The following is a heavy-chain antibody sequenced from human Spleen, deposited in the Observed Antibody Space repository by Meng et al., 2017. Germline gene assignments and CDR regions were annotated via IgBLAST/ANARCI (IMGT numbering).Heavy chain of an antibody. D-gene: IGHD4-17*01. CDR1: GFTFSNYW. J-gene: IGHJ6*02. V-gene: IGHV3-48*04. Sequence: GESLKISCAASGFTFSNYWMHWVRQAPGKGLEWVSYISSSGSTIYYADSVKGRFTISRDNAKNSLYLQMNSLRAEDTAVYYCARDSTVTTYYYYYYGMDVWGQGTTVTVSS. CDR3: ARDSTVTTYYYYYYGMDV. CDR2: ISSSGSTI.